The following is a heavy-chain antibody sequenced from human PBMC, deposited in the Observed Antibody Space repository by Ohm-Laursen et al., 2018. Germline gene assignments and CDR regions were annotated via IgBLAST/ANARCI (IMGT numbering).Heavy chain of an antibody. CDR3: ARDGGRVVVVPAASYYYYGMDV. V-gene: IGHV3-53*01. CDR2: IYTGGST. D-gene: IGHD2-2*01. J-gene: IGHJ6*02. Sequence: SLRLSCSASGFIVSSTYMDWVRQAPGKGLEYVAVIYTGGSTDYADSVKGRFTISRDNSKNTLYLQMNSLRAEDTAVYYCARDGGRVVVVPAASYYYYGMDVWGQGTTVTVSS. CDR1: GFIVSSTY.